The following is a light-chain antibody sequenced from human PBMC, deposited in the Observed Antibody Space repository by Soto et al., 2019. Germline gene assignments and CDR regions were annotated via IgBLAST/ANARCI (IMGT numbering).Light chain of an antibody. Sequence: QSALPQPASLSGSPGQSITISGTGASSDIGAYDYVSWFQQHPGKAPKLMISEVNNRPSGVFNRFSGSKSGNTAYLTISGLQVEDEAEYFCFLFTTTSTHVFGTGSKVTVL. V-gene: IGLV2-14*01. CDR2: EVN. J-gene: IGLJ1*01. CDR1: SSDIGAYDY. CDR3: FLFTTTSTHV.